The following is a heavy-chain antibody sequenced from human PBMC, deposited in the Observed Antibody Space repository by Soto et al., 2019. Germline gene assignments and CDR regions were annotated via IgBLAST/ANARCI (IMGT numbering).Heavy chain of an antibody. CDR2: IYYSGST. J-gene: IGHJ5*02. V-gene: IGHV4-61*01. CDR3: ARANRWFDP. Sequence: TSETLSLTCTVSGGSVSSGSYYWSWIRQPPGKGLEWIGYIYYSGSTNYNPSLKSRVTISVDTSKNQFSLKLSSVTAADTAVYYCARANRWFDPWGQGTLVTVSS. CDR1: GGSVSSGSYY.